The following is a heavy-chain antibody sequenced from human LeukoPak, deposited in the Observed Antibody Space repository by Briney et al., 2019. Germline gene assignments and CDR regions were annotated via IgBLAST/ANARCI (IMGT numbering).Heavy chain of an antibody. J-gene: IGHJ6*02. Sequence: PGGSLRLSCAASGFTFSSYAMSWVRQAPGKGLEWVSAISGSGGSTYYADSVKGRFTISRDNSKNTLYLQMNSLRAEDTAVYYCAKDPPRQKGNGYSYGPPLEYGMDVWGQGTTVTVSS. CDR1: GFTFSSYA. CDR2: ISGSGGST. D-gene: IGHD5-18*01. V-gene: IGHV3-23*01. CDR3: AKDPPRQKGNGYSYGPPLEYGMDV.